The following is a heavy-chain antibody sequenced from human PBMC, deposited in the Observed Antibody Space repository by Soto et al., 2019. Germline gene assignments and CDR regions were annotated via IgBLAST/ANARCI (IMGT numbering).Heavy chain of an antibody. CDR2: ISYDGTYK. CDR1: GFTLSSYV. J-gene: IGHJ4*02. D-gene: IGHD3-22*01. CDR3: ARVGLSYDSSGYYFQY. V-gene: IGHV3-30-3*01. Sequence: GSLRLSCAASGFTLSSYVMHWVRQAPGKGLEWVAGISYDGTYKYYADSVKGRFSISRDNSQNTVYLQMNSLRAEDTAVYYCARVGLSYDSSGYYFQYWGQGTPVTVSS.